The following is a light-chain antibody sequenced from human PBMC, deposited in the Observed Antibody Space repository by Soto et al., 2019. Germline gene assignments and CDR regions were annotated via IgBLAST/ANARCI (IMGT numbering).Light chain of an antibody. J-gene: IGLJ1*01. CDR2: EVS. V-gene: IGLV2-8*01. CDR1: SSDVGGYNY. CDR3: SSYAGSNNQV. Sequence: GRPITNYSTGTSSDVGGYNYVSWYQQHPGKAPKLMIYEVSKRPSGVPDRFSGSKSGNTASLTVSGLQAEDEADYCSSSYAGSNNQVFGTGTKVTVL.